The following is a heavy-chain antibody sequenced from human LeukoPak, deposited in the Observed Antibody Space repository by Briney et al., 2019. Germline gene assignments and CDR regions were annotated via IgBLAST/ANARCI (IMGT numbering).Heavy chain of an antibody. D-gene: IGHD4-17*01. CDR2: ISYDVSNT. J-gene: IGHJ4*02. CDR3: AKRGGAYDYGDYGLFDY. V-gene: IGHV3-30*18. CDR1: GFIFSSYA. Sequence: GRSLRLSCAASGFIFSSYAMHWVRQAPGKGLEWVAVISYDVSNTYYADSVKGRFTISRDNSKNTLYLQMNSLRAEDTAVYYCAKRGGAYDYGDYGLFDYWGQGTLVTVSS.